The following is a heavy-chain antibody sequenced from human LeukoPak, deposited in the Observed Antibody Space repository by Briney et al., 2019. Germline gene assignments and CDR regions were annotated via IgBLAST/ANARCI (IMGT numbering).Heavy chain of an antibody. Sequence: PSETLSLTCTVSGYSISSGYYWGWIRQPPGKGLEFIGSIYHSGGTYYNPSLKSRVTISVDTSKNQFSLKLSSVTAADTAVYYCARDVFDYGDYGVAFDIWGQGTMVTVSS. J-gene: IGHJ3*02. V-gene: IGHV4-38-2*02. CDR2: IYHSGGT. D-gene: IGHD4-17*01. CDR1: GYSISSGYY. CDR3: ARDVFDYGDYGVAFDI.